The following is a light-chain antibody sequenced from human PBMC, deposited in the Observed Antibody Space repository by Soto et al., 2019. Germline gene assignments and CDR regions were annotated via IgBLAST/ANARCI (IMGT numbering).Light chain of an antibody. CDR3: QRYNDK. J-gene: IGKJ1*01. V-gene: IGKV1-5*01. CDR1: QSISSY. CDR2: GAS. Sequence: DIQMTQKPSSLSASVGDIVGITCRASQSISSYLNWYQQKPGKAPKLLIYGASTLASGVPSRFSGSGSGTEFTLTISSLQPDDSATYFCQRYNDKFGQGTKVDIK.